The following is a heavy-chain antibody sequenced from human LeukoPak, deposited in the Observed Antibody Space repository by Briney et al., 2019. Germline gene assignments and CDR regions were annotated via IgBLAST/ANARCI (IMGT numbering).Heavy chain of an antibody. CDR2: IYTSGST. Sequence: SETLSLTCAVSGYSISSGYYWGWIRQPAGKGLEWIGRIYTSGSTNYNPSLKSRVTISVDTSKNQFSLKLSSVTAADTAVYYCARDGRFSDWFDPWGQGTLVTVSS. J-gene: IGHJ5*02. CDR1: GYSISSGYY. V-gene: IGHV4-61*02. CDR3: ARDGRFSDWFDP.